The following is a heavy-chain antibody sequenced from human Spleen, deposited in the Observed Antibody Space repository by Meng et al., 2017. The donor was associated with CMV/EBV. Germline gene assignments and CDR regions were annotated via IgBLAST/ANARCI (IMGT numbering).Heavy chain of an antibody. D-gene: IGHD4-17*01. V-gene: IGHV3-30*02. CDR3: AKDWATYGDYNYGMDV. CDR2: IRYDGSKK. J-gene: IGHJ6*02. Sequence: GESLKISCAASGFTFRSYGMHWVRQAPGKGLEWVAFIRYDGSKKYCGDSVKGRFTISRDNSKKTLYLQMSSLRAEDTAVYYCAKDWATYGDYNYGMDVWGQGTTVTVSS. CDR1: GFTFRSYG.